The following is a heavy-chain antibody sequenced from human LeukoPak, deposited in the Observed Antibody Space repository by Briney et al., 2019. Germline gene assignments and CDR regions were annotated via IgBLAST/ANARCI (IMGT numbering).Heavy chain of an antibody. CDR1: GGSISTYY. D-gene: IGHD1-1*01. CDR3: ARDRYGGIIDY. V-gene: IGHV4-4*07. J-gene: IGHJ4*02. Sequence: SETLSLTCTVSGGSISTYYWSWIRQPAGKGLEWIGRIYTSGTTNYNPSLKSRLTMSVDTSKNQFSLKLSSVTAADTAVYYCARDRYGGIIDYWGQGTLVTVSS. CDR2: IYTSGTT.